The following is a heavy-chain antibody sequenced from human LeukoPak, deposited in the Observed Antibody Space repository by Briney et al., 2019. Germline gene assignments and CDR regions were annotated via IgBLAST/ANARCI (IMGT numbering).Heavy chain of an antibody. CDR1: GGSISSHY. V-gene: IGHV4-59*11. J-gene: IGHJ4*02. CDR2: IYYSGTT. D-gene: IGHD3-3*01. Sequence: SETLSLTCTVSGGSISSHYWSWIRQPPGKGLEWIGYIYYSGTTNYNPSLKSRVTISVDTSKNQFSLKLSSVIAADTAVYYCARGGGWSYFDYWGQGTLVTVSS. CDR3: ARGGGWSYFDY.